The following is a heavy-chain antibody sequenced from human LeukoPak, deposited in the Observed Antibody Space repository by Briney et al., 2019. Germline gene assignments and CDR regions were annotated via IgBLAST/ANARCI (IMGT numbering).Heavy chain of an antibody. V-gene: IGHV3-48*02. Sequence: SGGSLRLSCTTSGFTFRDYGMSWFRQAPGKGLEWVSYINSGSSTIYYVDSVEGRFTISRDNAKNSLYLQMNSLRDEDTAVYHCARTRSKVGTPTFDYWGQGTLVTVSS. CDR1: GFTFRDYG. J-gene: IGHJ4*02. CDR3: ARTRSKVGTPTFDY. D-gene: IGHD4-23*01. CDR2: INSGSSTI.